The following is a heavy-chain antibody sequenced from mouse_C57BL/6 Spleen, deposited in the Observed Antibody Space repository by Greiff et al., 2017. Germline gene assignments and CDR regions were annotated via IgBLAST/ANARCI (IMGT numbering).Heavy chain of an antibody. CDR2: FHPYNDDT. D-gene: IGHD2-4*01. CDR3: ATCCDYGGLAY. Sequence: VKLLESGAELVKPGASVKMSCKASGYTFTTYPIEWMKQNHGKSLEWIGNFHPYNDDTKYNEKFKGKATLTVEKSSSTVYLELSRLTSDDSAVYYCATCCDYGGLAYWGQGTLVTVSA. CDR1: GYTFTTYP. V-gene: IGHV1-47*01. J-gene: IGHJ3*01.